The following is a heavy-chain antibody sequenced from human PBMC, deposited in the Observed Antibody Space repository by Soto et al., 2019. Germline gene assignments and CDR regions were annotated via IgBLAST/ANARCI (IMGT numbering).Heavy chain of an antibody. CDR2: ISGSGGST. CDR3: AKTQGPKRGDPYYFDY. V-gene: IGHV3-23*01. D-gene: IGHD3-10*01. J-gene: IGHJ4*02. CDR1: GFTFSSYA. Sequence: EVQLLESGGGLVQPGGSLRLSCAASGFTFSSYAMSWVRQAPGKGLEWVSAISGSGGSTYYADSVKGRFTISRDNSKNTLYLPMNSLRAEDTAVYYCAKTQGPKRGDPYYFDYWGQGTLVTVSS.